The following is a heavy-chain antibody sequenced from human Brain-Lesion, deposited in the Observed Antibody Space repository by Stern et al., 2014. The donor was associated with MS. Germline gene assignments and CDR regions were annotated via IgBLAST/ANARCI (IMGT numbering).Heavy chain of an antibody. Sequence: EVHLVESGGDLVQPGRSLRLSCAAFGFTFDDYAMHWVRQAPGKGLEWVAGISWNSGTIGYADSVKGRFTTSRDNAYSPLYLQMNSLRPEDTALYYCARDITGSSAYFAYWGQGTLVTVSS. V-gene: IGHV3-9*01. D-gene: IGHD1-14*01. CDR3: ARDITGSSAYFAY. J-gene: IGHJ4*02. CDR1: GFTFDDYA. CDR2: ISWNSGTI.